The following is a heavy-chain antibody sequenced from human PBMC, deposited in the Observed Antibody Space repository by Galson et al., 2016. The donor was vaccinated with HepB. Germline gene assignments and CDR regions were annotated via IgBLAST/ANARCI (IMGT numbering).Heavy chain of an antibody. Sequence: SLRLSCAASGFTFSHYFVSWIRQAPGKGLEWVSYISGSADSRHYADSVKGRFTISRDNAKNSLYLQMNSLRAEDTAVYYCARRVPLYSDGWYVRGDGWFDPWGQGTLVTVSS. D-gene: IGHD6-19*01. CDR2: ISGSADSR. V-gene: IGHV3-11*01. CDR1: GFTFSHYF. J-gene: IGHJ5*02. CDR3: ARRVPLYSDGWYVRGDGWFDP.